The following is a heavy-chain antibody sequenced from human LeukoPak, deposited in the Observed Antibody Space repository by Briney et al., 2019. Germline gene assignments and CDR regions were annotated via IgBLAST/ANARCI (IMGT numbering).Heavy chain of an antibody. Sequence: ASVKVSCKASGYTFIGYYIHWVRQAPGQGLEWMGWINPNGGTNYAQKFQGRVTMTRDTSISTAYMDLSSLTSEDTAVYYCARVRDNWNDEGMDYWGQGTLVTVSS. J-gene: IGHJ4*02. D-gene: IGHD1-20*01. CDR1: GYTFIGYY. CDR2: INPNGGT. V-gene: IGHV1-2*02. CDR3: ARVRDNWNDEGMDY.